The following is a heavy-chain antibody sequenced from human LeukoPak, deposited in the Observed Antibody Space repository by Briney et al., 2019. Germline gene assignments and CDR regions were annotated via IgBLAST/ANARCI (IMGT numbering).Heavy chain of an antibody. CDR1: GFTFDDYA. CDR2: ISWNSGSI. CDR3: AKDIGSGSYYAIHYYYYGMDV. D-gene: IGHD3-10*01. V-gene: IGHV3-9*01. Sequence: GRSLRLSCAASGFTFDDYAMHWVRQAPGKGLEWVSGISWNSGSIGYADSVKGRFTISRDNAKNSLYLQMNSLRAEDTALYYCAKDIGSGSYYAIHYYYYGMDVWGQGTTVTVSS. J-gene: IGHJ6*02.